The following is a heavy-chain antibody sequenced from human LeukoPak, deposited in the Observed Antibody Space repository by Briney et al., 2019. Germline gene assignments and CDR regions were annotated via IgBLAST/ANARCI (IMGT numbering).Heavy chain of an antibody. J-gene: IGHJ5*02. Sequence: SETLSLTCAVYGGSFSGYYWSWIRQPPGKGLEWIGEINHSGSTNYNPSLKSRVTISVDTSKNQFSLKLSSVTAADTAVYYCATTWGYGSGPGGWFDPWGQGTLVTVSS. D-gene: IGHD3-10*01. CDR1: GGSFSGYY. V-gene: IGHV4-34*01. CDR3: ATTWGYGSGPGGWFDP. CDR2: INHSGST.